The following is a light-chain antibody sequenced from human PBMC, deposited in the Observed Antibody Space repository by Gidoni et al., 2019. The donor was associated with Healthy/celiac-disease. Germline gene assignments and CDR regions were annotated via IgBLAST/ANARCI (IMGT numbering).Light chain of an antibody. CDR2: GAS. Sequence: EIVMTQSPATLSVSPGERATLSCRASQSVSSTLAWYQQKPGQAPRLLIYGASTRATGIPARFSGSGSGTEFTLTISSLQSEDFAVYYCQQYYNWPPYTFXPXTKVHIK. CDR1: QSVSST. V-gene: IGKV3D-15*01. J-gene: IGKJ3*01. CDR3: QQYYNWPPYT.